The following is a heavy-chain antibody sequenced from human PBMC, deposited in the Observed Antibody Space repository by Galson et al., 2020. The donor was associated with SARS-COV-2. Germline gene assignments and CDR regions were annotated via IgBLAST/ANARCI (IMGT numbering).Heavy chain of an antibody. CDR1: GFTFSSYA. CDR2: ISYDGSNK. Sequence: GGSLRLSCAASGFTFSSYAMHWVRQAPGKGLEWVAVISYDGSNKSYADSVKGRFTISRDNSKNTLYLQMNSLRAEDTAVYYCAREQAVATSLDVWGQGTTVTVSS. D-gene: IGHD6-19*01. CDR3: AREQAVATSLDV. V-gene: IGHV3-30-3*01. J-gene: IGHJ6*02.